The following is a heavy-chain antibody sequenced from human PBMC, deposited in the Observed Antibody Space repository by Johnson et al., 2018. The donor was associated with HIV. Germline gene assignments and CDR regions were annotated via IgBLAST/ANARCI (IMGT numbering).Heavy chain of an antibody. Sequence: QVQLVESGGGVVQPGGSLRLSCAASGFTFTSYGMHWVRQAPGKGLEWVAFIRYDGSNKYYADSVKGRFTISRDNSKNTLFLLMSSLRADDTAVYYCARVRGSGWFDKDAVDIWGQGPMVTVSS. V-gene: IGHV3-30*02. CDR1: GFTFTSYG. D-gene: IGHD6-19*01. J-gene: IGHJ3*02. CDR3: ARVRGSGWFDKDAVDI. CDR2: IRYDGSNK.